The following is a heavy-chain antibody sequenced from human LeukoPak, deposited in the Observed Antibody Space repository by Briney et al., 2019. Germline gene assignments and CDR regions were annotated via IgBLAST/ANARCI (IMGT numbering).Heavy chain of an antibody. CDR2: INSDGSST. J-gene: IGHJ4*02. V-gene: IGHV3-74*01. CDR3: ARDGGDGYNRDDFDY. Sequence: LPGGSLRLSCAASGFTFSSHWMHWVRQAPGKGLVGVSRINSDGSSTRYLDSVKGRFTVSRDNARNTLYLQMNSLRVEDTAVYYCARDGGDGYNRDDFDYWGQGTLVTVSS. CDR1: GFTFSSHW. D-gene: IGHD5-24*01.